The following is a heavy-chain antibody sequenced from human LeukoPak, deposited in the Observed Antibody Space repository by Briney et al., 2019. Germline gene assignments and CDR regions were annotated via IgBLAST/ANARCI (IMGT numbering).Heavy chain of an antibody. V-gene: IGHV4-59*01. CDR2: AYDSGST. J-gene: IGHJ6*02. Sequence: SETLSLTCTVSGGSISSYYWSWIRQPPGKGLEWIGYAYDSGSTNYNPSLKSRVTISIDTSKNQFSLKLRSVTAADTAVYYCARQNIVVVPGPYYYYYGIDVWGQGTTVTVSS. CDR3: ARQNIVVVPGPYYYYYGIDV. CDR1: GGSISSYY. D-gene: IGHD2-2*01.